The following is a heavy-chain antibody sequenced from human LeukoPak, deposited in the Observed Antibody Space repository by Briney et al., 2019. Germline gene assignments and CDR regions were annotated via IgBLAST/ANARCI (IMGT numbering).Heavy chain of an antibody. CDR3: ARAAAAGTFDY. CDR2: ISSSSSYI. CDR1: GFTFSSYS. Sequence: GGSLRLSCAASGFTFSSYSMNWVRQAPGKGLEWVSSISSSSSYIYYADSVKGRFTISRDNAKNSLYLQMNSLRAEDTAVYYCARAAAAGTFDYWAREPWSPSPQ. J-gene: IGHJ4*02. V-gene: IGHV3-21*01. D-gene: IGHD6-13*01.